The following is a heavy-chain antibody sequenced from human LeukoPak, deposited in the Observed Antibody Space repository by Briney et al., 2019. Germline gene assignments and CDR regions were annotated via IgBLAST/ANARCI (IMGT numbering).Heavy chain of an antibody. D-gene: IGHD5-24*01. CDR1: GVSIISSY. V-gene: IGHV4-59*01. CDR3: VRGAGRDGFDP. Sequence: SETLSLTCTVSGVSIISSYWSWIRQPPGKGLEWIGYIYYSGDTNYNPSLRGRVTMSVDTSKNQFSLRLTSVTAADTAMYYCVRGAGRDGFDPRGQGTLVTVSS. CDR2: IYYSGDT. J-gene: IGHJ5*02.